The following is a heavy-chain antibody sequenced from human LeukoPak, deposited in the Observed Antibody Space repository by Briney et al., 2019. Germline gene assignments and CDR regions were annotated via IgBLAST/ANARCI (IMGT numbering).Heavy chain of an antibody. CDR2: IYYSGST. CDR1: GGSISSGGYY. D-gene: IGHD6-19*01. CDR3: ARAIAVAGPGDY. J-gene: IGHJ4*02. Sequence: PSQTLSLTCTVSGGSISSGGYYWGWIRQPPGKGLEWIGSIYYSGSTYYNPSLKSRVTISVDTSKNQFSLKLSSVTAADTAVYYCARAIAVAGPGDYWGQGTLVTVSS. V-gene: IGHV4-39*07.